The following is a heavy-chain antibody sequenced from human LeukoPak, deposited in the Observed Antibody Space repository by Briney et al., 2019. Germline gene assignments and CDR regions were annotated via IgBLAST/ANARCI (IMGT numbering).Heavy chain of an antibody. V-gene: IGHV4-38-2*02. J-gene: IGHJ4*02. Sequence: SETLSLTCTVSGYSISSGYYWGWIRQPPGKGLEWIGSIYHSGSTYYNPSLKSRVTISVDTSKNQFSLKLSSVTAADTAVYYCARQGLSGSYPFDYWGQGTLVTVSS. CDR2: IYHSGST. CDR3: ARQGLSGSYPFDY. D-gene: IGHD1-26*01. CDR1: GYSISSGYY.